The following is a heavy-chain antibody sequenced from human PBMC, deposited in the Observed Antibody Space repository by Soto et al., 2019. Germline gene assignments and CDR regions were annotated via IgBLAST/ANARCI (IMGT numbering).Heavy chain of an antibody. CDR1: GFTFSTYV. D-gene: IGHD3-3*01. CDR3: EKASASDY. J-gene: IGHJ4*02. CDR2: ISYDGSYK. Sequence: QVQLVESGGGVVQPGRSLRLSCAASGFTFSTYVMHWVRQAPGKGLEWVAVISYDGSYKYYADSVKGRFTISRDNSKNTLYLQMNSLRAEDTAVYYCEKASASDYWGQGTLVTVSS. V-gene: IGHV3-30*18.